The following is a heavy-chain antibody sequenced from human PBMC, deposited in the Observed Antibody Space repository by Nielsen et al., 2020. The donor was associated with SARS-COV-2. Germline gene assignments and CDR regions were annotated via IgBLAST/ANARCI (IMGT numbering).Heavy chain of an antibody. CDR3: AKSPYCSGGSCPVY. Sequence: GESLKISCAASGFTFSSYAMSWVRQAPGKGLEWVSAISGSGGSTYYADSVKGRFTISRDNSKNTLYLQMNSLRAEDTAVYYCAKSPYCSGGSCPVYWGQGTLVTVSS. J-gene: IGHJ4*02. V-gene: IGHV3-23*01. D-gene: IGHD2-15*01. CDR1: GFTFSSYA. CDR2: ISGSGGST.